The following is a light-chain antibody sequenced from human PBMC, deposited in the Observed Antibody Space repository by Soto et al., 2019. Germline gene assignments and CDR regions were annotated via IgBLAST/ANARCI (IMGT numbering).Light chain of an antibody. V-gene: IGLV2-14*01. CDR1: SSDVGAYNY. CDR2: DVS. J-gene: IGLJ1*01. CDR3: TSYTIISPLDV. Sequence: QSVLTQPASVSGSPGQSITISCTGTSSDVGAYNYVSWYQQHPGTAPKLMVYDVSSRPSGVSDRFSGSKSGNTASLTISGLQAEDGADYYCTSYTIISPLDVFGTGTKVTVL.